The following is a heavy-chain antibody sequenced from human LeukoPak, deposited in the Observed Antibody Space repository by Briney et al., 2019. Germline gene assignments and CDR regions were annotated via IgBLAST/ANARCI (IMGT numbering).Heavy chain of an antibody. CDR2: IYYSGTT. V-gene: IGHV4-59*12. CDR1: GFTFSSYG. D-gene: IGHD3-3*01. CDR3: ARDFWSDYSWFDP. J-gene: IGHJ5*02. Sequence: GSLRLSCAASGFTFSSYGMSWIRQPPGKGLEWIGSIYYSGTTYYNPSLKSRVTLSIDMSKNQFSLTVSSVTAADTAMYYCARDFWSDYSWFDPWGQGSLVTVSS.